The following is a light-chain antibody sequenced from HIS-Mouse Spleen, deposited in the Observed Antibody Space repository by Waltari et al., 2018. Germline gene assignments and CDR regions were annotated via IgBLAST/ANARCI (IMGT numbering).Light chain of an antibody. CDR3: QQSYSTPGT. Sequence: DIQMTQSPSSLSASVGDRVTITCRASQSISSYLNWYQQKPGKAPKLLSYAASSLQSVVPSRFSGSGSGTDFTLTISSLQPEDFATYYCQQSYSTPGTFGQGTKVEIK. CDR1: QSISSY. CDR2: AAS. V-gene: IGKV1-39*01. J-gene: IGKJ1*01.